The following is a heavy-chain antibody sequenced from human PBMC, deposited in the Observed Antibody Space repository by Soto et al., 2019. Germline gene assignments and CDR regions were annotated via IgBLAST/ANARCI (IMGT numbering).Heavy chain of an antibody. CDR3: ARGGIPPSGYGIAYAMDV. Sequence: SETLSLTCTVSGVSIGGSRYYWGWIRQPPGRGLEWIGNIYYSGSTYYTPALKSRVTLSVDTSKNQFSLNLNSVTAADTAVYYCARGGIPPSGYGIAYAMDVWGQGTTVTVSS. J-gene: IGHJ6*02. CDR1: GVSIGGSRYY. V-gene: IGHV4-39*01. D-gene: IGHD1-26*01. CDR2: IYYSGST.